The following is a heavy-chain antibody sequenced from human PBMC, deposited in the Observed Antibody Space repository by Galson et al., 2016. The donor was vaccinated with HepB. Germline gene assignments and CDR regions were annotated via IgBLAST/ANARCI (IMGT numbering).Heavy chain of an antibody. J-gene: IGHJ4*02. CDR3: AREKGGKDY. Sequence: SCKASGYTFTNFAIHWVRQAPGRSLEWMGWISAGNGGTKYSQTFQDRVIFTSDSSASIAYMEMSRLTSNDTAVYYCAREKGGKDYWGQGTLVTVSS. V-gene: IGHV1-3*01. D-gene: IGHD1-26*01. CDR2: ISAGNGGT. CDR1: GYTFTNFA.